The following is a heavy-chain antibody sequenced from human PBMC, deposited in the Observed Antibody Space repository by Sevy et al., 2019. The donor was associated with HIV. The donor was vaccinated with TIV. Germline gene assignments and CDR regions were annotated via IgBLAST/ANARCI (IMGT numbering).Heavy chain of an antibody. CDR3: ATHASDYDSTGYLERDAFDI. V-gene: IGHV3-53*01. J-gene: IGHJ3*02. CDR1: GFTVSSNY. CDR2: IYADGST. D-gene: IGHD3-22*01. Sequence: GGSLRLSCAASGFTVSSNYMSWVRQAPGKGLEWVSVIYADGSTYYADSVKGRFTISRDNSKNTLYLQMNSLRAEDTAVYYCATHASDYDSTGYLERDAFDIWGQGTMVTVSS.